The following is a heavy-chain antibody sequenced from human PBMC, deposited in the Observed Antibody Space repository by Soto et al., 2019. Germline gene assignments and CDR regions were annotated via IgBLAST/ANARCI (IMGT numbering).Heavy chain of an antibody. V-gene: IGHV3-23*01. CDR3: AEDRGRVTPSWHFAY. J-gene: IGHJ4*02. D-gene: IGHD2-21*02. Sequence: EVQLLESGGDLVQPGRSLRLSCAASGFTFSGYAMSWVRQAPGKGLEWVSVIHGGGNSAYYADSVKGRFTISRDNSKNTLYLQMSSLRGEDTAVYYCAEDRGRVTPSWHFAYWGQGTLVTVSS. CDR2: IHGGGNSA. CDR1: GFTFSGYA.